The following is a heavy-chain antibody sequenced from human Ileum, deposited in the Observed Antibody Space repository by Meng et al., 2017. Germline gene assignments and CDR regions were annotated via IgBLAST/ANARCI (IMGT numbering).Heavy chain of an antibody. CDR1: GFTFSTYW. Sequence: GESLKISCVGSGFTFSTYWMTWVRQAPGEGLEWVSSISSSSRYMYYADSVKGRFTISRDNGKNSLYLQMNSLTAEDTAVYFCARPRDTSLVTGGFDIWGQGIMVTVSS. CDR2: ISSSSRYM. CDR3: ARPRDTSLVTGGFDI. D-gene: IGHD5-18*01. J-gene: IGHJ3*02. V-gene: IGHV3-21*01.